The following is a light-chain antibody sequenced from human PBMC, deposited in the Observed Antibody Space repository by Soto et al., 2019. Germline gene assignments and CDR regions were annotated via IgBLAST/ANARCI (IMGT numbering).Light chain of an antibody. CDR1: SSDVGAYNY. CDR3: SSYAGSNTWV. CDR2: EVN. Sequence: QSALTQPPSASGSPGQSVTISCPGTSSDVGAYNYVSWYRQHPGKAPKLLIFEVNSRPSGVPDRFSGSKSGNTASLTVSGLQAEDESHYYCSSYAGSNTWVFGGGTQRTV. J-gene: IGLJ3*02. V-gene: IGLV2-8*01.